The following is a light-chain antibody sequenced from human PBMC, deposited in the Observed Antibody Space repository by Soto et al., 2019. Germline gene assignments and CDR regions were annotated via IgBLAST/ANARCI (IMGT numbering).Light chain of an antibody. CDR1: QDINSR. Sequence: DIQMTQSPSSVSASVGDTVTITCRASQDINSRLAWFQQKPGRAPKYLIQAASILQSGFPSRFAGSGSGTDFTLTIYTLQPEDFATYYCLQVKSFPRTFGQGTKVDIK. CDR2: AAS. V-gene: IGKV1-12*01. CDR3: LQVKSFPRT. J-gene: IGKJ1*01.